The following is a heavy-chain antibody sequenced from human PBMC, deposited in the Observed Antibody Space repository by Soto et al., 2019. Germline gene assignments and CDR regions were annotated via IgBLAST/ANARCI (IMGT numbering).Heavy chain of an antibody. CDR2: INHSASP. CDR3: AIGVRYSSSWYNWLDP. V-gene: IGHV4-34*01. J-gene: IGHJ5*02. CDR1: GGSFSGYY. D-gene: IGHD6-13*01. Sequence: ETLSLTCDVYGGSFSGYYWRWIRQPPGKGLESMGEINHSASPNYNPSLKSRVTISVDTSKNQSSLKLSSVTAADTAVYYCAIGVRYSSSWYNWLDPWGQGTLVTVSS.